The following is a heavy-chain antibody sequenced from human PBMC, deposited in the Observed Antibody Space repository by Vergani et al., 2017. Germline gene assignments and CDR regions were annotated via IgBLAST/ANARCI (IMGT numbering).Heavy chain of an antibody. J-gene: IGHJ5*02. CDR1: VGSFSGYY. CDR2: INHSGST. CDR3: ARGMRRFDP. V-gene: IGHV4-34*01. Sequence: QVQLQQWGAGLLKPSETLSLTCAVYVGSFSGYYWSWIRQPPGKGLEWIGEINHSGSTNYNPSLKSRVPISVDTSKNQFSLKLSSVTAADTAVYYCARGMRRFDPWGQGTLVTVSS.